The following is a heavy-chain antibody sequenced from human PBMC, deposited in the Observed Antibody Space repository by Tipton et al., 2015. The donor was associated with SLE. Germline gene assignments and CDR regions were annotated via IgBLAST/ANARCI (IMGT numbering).Heavy chain of an antibody. J-gene: IGHJ4*02. CDR2: ISYDGSNK. V-gene: IGHV3-30-3*01. Sequence: RSLRLSCAASGFTFSSYAMHWVRQAPGKGLEWVAVISYDGSNKYYADSVKGRFTISRDNSKNTLYLQMNSLRAEDTAVYYCARDWYSSSGEPDYWGQGTLVTVSS. CDR1: GFTFSSYA. CDR3: ARDWYSSSGEPDY. D-gene: IGHD6-13*01.